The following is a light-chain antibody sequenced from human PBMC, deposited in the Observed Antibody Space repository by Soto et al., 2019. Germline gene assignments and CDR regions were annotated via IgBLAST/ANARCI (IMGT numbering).Light chain of an antibody. Sequence: QSALTQPPSASGTSVQRVTISCSGSSSNIGSNTVNWYQQLPGTAPKLLIYSNNQRPSGVPDRFSGSKSGTSASLAISGLQSEDEADDYCAAWDDSLNTWVFGGGTQLTVL. CDR3: AAWDDSLNTWV. J-gene: IGLJ3*02. CDR2: SNN. CDR1: SSNIGSNT. V-gene: IGLV1-44*01.